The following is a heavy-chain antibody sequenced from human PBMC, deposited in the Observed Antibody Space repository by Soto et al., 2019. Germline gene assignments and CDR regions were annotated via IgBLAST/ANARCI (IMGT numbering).Heavy chain of an antibody. CDR2: IIPILSTT. V-gene: IGHV1-69*10. CDR1: GYTFTSYA. D-gene: IGHD3-16*02. CDR3: ARYFDTFGGVIAGPRGGYFDY. J-gene: IGHJ4*02. Sequence: SVKVSCKASGYTFTSYAMNWVRQAPGQGLEWMGGIIPILSTTNYAQNFQGRVTISADKSTSTAYMELSSLRSEDTAVYYFARYFDTFGGVIAGPRGGYFDYWGQGTLVTVSS.